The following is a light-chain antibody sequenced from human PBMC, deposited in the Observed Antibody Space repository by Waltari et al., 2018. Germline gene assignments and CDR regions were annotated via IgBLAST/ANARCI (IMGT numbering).Light chain of an antibody. CDR2: EVT. V-gene: IGLV2-11*01. Sequence: QSALTQPRSVSGSPGQSVTISCTGTSSDVGGSDYVSWYQHHPGKAPNLLICEVTKRPSGVPDRFSGSKSGNTASLTISGLQAEDEADYYCCSYAGSYTHVVFGGGTKLTVL. CDR1: SSDVGGSDY. J-gene: IGLJ2*01. CDR3: CSYAGSYTHVV.